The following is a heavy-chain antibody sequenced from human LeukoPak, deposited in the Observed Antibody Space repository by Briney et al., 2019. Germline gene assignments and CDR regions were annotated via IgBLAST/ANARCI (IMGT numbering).Heavy chain of an antibody. J-gene: IGHJ6*02. V-gene: IGHV5-51*01. CDR3: GRFSTSMGDRAMEVYGMDV. CDR2: IYPGDADT. CDR1: GYSFTSYW. D-gene: IGHD5-18*01. Sequence: GESLKISCKGSGYSFTSYWIGWVRQMPGKGLEGMGIIYPGDADTRYSPSFQAQITISADKSISTAFLQWSSLKASATAMYYCGRFSTSMGDRAMEVYGMDVWGQGTTVTVSS.